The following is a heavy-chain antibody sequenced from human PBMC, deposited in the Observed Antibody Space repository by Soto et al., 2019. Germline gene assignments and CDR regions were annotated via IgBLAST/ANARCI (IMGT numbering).Heavy chain of an antibody. Sequence: GGSLRLSCAASGFTFSSYWMSWVRQAPGKGLEWVANIKQDGSEKYYVDSVKGRFTISRDNAKNSLYLQMNSLRAEDTAVYYCARAPRYVVATIFSSDYWGQGTLVTVSS. CDR2: IKQDGSEK. J-gene: IGHJ4*02. CDR3: ARAPRYVVATIFSSDY. CDR1: GFTFSSYW. D-gene: IGHD5-12*01. V-gene: IGHV3-7*01.